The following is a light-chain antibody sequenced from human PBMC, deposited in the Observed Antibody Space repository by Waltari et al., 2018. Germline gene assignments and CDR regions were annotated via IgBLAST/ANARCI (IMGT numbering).Light chain of an antibody. CDR1: SRAVGGFNY. CDR3: SSYTSSSTLAV. Sequence: QSALTQPASVSGSPGQSITLSCTGTSRAVGGFNYVSWYQQHPGKAPKLMIYDVSNRPSGVSNRFSGSKSGNTASLTISGLQAEDEADYYCSSYTSSSTLAVFGTGTKVTVL. CDR2: DVS. J-gene: IGLJ1*01. V-gene: IGLV2-14*03.